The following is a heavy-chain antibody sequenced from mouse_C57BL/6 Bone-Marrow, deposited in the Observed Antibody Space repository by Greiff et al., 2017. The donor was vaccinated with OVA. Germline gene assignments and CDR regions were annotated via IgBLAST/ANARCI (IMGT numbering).Heavy chain of an antibody. D-gene: IGHD1-1*01. CDR2: IYPRSGNT. J-gene: IGHJ4*01. CDR3: ARGDSYGSSYWAMDY. V-gene: IGHV1-81*01. CDR1: GYTFTSYG. Sequence: VHLVESGAELARPGASVKLSCKASGYTFTSYGISWVKQRTGQGLEWIGEIYPRSGNTYYNEKFKGKATLTADKSSSTAYMELRSLTSEDSAVYFCARGDSYGSSYWAMDYWGQGTSVTVSS.